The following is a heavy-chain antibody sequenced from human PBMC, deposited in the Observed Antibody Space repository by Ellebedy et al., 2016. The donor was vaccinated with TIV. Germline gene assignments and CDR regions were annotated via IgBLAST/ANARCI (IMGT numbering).Heavy chain of an antibody. CDR3: ARGGPGGDNWFFGL. CDR1: GFTFSRYD. Sequence: GESLKISCAASGFTFSRYDFHWVRQATGKGLEWVSAIGAGSDTYYEGSVKGRFTISRENAQNSLYLQMNNLRDGDTAVYYCARGGPGGDNWFFGLWGRGTRVTVSS. CDR2: IGAGSDT. J-gene: IGHJ2*01. D-gene: IGHD3-10*01. V-gene: IGHV3-13*01.